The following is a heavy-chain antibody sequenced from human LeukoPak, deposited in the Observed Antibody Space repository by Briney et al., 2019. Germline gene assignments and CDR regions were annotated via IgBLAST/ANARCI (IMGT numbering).Heavy chain of an antibody. J-gene: IGHJ5*02. D-gene: IGHD2-2*01. V-gene: IGHV1-69*02. CDR3: ARVLRCSSTSCYYNWLDP. CDR2: IIPILGIA. CDR1: GGTFSSYT. Sequence: GASVRVSCKASGGTFSSYTISWVRQAPGQGLEWMGRIIPILGIANYAQKFQGRVTITADKSTSTAYMELSSLRSEDTAVYYFARVLRCSSTSCYYNWLDPWGQGSLVTVSS.